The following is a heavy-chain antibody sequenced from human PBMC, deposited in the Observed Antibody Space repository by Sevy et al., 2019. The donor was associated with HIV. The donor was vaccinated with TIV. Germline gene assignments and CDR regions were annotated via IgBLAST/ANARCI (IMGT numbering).Heavy chain of an antibody. CDR3: TNRGVVIITGFDY. CDR1: GFIFKVHS. Sequence: GGSLRLSCAAAGFIFKVHSMGGFRQAPGRGRGGFSTIRGRVGYTYYADSVKGRFTISRDNSKNTVDLQMDSLRAEDTAVYFCTNRGVVIITGFDYWGQGTLVTVSS. V-gene: IGHV3-23*01. D-gene: IGHD1-20*01. CDR2: IRGRVGYT. J-gene: IGHJ4*02.